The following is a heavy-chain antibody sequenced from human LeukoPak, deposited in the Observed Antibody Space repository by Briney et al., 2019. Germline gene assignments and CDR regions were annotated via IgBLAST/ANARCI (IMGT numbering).Heavy chain of an antibody. D-gene: IGHD3-16*02. CDR2: SNDGSRT. J-gene: IGHJ4*02. CDR3: AREGPGIPSRSTTFDY. Sequence: GGSLRLSCAASGFTVSSNYMSWVRQAPGKGLEWVSAISNDGSRTYYADSVKGRFTISRDNSKRTLYLEMNSLRAEDTAVYFCAREGPGIPSRSTTFDYWGQGTLVTVSS. V-gene: IGHV3-53*01. CDR1: GFTVSSNY.